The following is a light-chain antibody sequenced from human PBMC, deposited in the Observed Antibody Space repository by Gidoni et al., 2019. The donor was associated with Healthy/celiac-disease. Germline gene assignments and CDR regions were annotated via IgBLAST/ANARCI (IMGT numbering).Light chain of an antibody. V-gene: IGKV1-33*01. CDR1: KDISNY. CDR3: QQYDNLLT. Sequence: DIQMTQSPSSLSASVGDRVTITCQASKDISNYLNWYQQKPGKAPKLLIYDASNLETGVPSRFSVSGSGTDFTFTISSLQPEDIATYYCQQYDNLLTFGGGTKVEIK. J-gene: IGKJ4*01. CDR2: DAS.